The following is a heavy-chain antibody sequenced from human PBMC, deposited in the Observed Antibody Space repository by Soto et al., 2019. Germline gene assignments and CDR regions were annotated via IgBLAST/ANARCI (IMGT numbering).Heavy chain of an antibody. J-gene: IGHJ5*02. CDR1: GGTFGSDA. D-gene: IGHD3-22*01. CDR2: IIPIFGTT. Sequence: SVKVSCKAPGGTFGSDAITWVRQAPGQGLEWVGRIIPIFGTTNYAQNLQGRVTISADKSTLTSYMELHSLTSDDTALYYCARDRTDSGYYTNWLDPWGQGTQVTVSS. CDR3: ARDRTDSGYYTNWLDP. V-gene: IGHV1-69*06.